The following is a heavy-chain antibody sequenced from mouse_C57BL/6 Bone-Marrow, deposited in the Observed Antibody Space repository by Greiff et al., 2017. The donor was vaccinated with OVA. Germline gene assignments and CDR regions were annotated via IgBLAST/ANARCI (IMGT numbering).Heavy chain of an antibody. J-gene: IGHJ3*01. Sequence: EVQVVESGPGLVKPSQSLSLTCSVTGYSITSGYYWNWIRQFPGNKLEWMGYISYDGSNNYNPSLKNRISITRDTSKNQFFLKLNSVTTEDTATYYCARDPGVTTRAWFAYWGQGTLVTVSA. CDR2: ISYDGSN. V-gene: IGHV3-6*01. D-gene: IGHD2-3*01. CDR1: GYSITSGYY. CDR3: ARDPGVTTRAWFAY.